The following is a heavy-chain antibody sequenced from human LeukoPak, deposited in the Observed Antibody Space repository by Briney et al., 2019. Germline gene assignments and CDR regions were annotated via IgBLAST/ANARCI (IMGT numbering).Heavy chain of an antibody. V-gene: IGHV3-7*04. CDR2: IKQDGSEK. D-gene: IGHD3-22*01. CDR3: ARGGGTYYYDSSGYYYY. J-gene: IGHJ4*02. Sequence: QTGGSLRLSCAASGFTFSSYWMSWVRQAPGKGLEWVANIKQDGSEKYYEDSVKDRFTISRDNAKNSLYLQMNSLRAEDTAVYYCARGGGTYYYDSSGYYYYWGQGTLVTVSS. CDR1: GFTFSSYW.